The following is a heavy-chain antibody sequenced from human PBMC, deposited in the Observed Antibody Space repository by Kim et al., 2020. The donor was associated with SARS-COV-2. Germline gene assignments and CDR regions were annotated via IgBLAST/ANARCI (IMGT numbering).Heavy chain of an antibody. Sequence: ADSVKGRFTISRNNAKNSQYLQMNSLRAEDAAVYYCARASDYGDYDLFDYWGQGNLVTVSS. J-gene: IGHJ4*02. CDR3: ARASDYGDYDLFDY. V-gene: IGHV3-11*05. D-gene: IGHD4-17*01.